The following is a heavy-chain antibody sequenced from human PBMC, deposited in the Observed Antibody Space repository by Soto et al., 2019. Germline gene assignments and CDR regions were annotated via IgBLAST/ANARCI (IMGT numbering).Heavy chain of an antibody. Sequence: SETLSLTCTVSGGSISSGGYYWSWIRQHPGKGLEWIGYIYYSGSTYYNPSLKSRVTISVDTSKNQFSLKLSSVTGRVVTRPNWLDPWGQGTLVTVSS. J-gene: IGHJ5*02. V-gene: IGHV4-31*03. CDR1: GGSISSGGYY. CDR3: LDP. D-gene: IGHD2-21*02. CDR2: IYYSGST.